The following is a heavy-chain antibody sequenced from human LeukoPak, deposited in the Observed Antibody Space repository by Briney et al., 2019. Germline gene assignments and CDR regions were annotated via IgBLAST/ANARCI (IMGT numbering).Heavy chain of an antibody. V-gene: IGHV4-59*01. CDR1: GGSLRSYY. J-gene: IGHJ4*02. CDR3: AREVGYCSGGSCYSYFDY. D-gene: IGHD2-15*01. Sequence: SETLSLTCTVSGGSLRSYYWSWIRQPPAKGLAWVGYIYYSGSTNYNASLTNRVTISVDTSKNQFSLKLSSVTAADTAVYYCAREVGYCSGGSCYSYFDYWGQGTLVTVSS. CDR2: IYYSGST.